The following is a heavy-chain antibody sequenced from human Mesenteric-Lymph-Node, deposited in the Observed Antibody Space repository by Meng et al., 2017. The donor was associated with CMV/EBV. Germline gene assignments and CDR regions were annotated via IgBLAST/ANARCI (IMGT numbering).Heavy chain of an antibody. CDR1: GFTFDDYT. CDR2: ISWDGGST. V-gene: IGHV3-43*01. CDR3: AREGPRVVNDFDY. Sequence: GESLKISCAASGFTFDDYTMHLVRQAPGKGLEWVSLISWDGGSTYYADSVKGRFTISRDNSKNSLYLQMNSLRAEDTAVYYCAREGPRVVNDFDYWGQGTLVTVYS. J-gene: IGHJ4*02. D-gene: IGHD3-22*01.